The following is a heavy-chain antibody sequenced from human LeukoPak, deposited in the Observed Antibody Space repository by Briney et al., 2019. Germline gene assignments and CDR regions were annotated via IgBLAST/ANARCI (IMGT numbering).Heavy chain of an antibody. CDR2: IYYSGST. D-gene: IGHD4-17*01. Sequence: PSETLSLTCTVSGGSISGYYWSWIRQPPGKGLEWIGYIYYSGSTNYNPSLKSRVTISVDTSKNQFSLKLSSVTAADTAVYYCARVDPIPYGDYVADYWGQGTLVTVSS. J-gene: IGHJ4*02. CDR3: ARVDPIPYGDYVADY. CDR1: GGSISGYY. V-gene: IGHV4-59*01.